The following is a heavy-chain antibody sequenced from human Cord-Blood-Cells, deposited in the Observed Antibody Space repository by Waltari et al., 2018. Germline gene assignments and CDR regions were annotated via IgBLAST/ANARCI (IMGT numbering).Heavy chain of an antibody. CDR1: GFTFSSYG. Sequence: QVQLVESGGGVVQPGRSLRLSCAASGFTFSSYGMHWVRQAPGKGLGWVAVISYDGSNKYYADSVKGRFTISRDNSKNTLYLQMNSLRAEDTAVYYCAKIGNWNEIDYWGQGTLVTVSS. CDR2: ISYDGSNK. V-gene: IGHV3-30*18. CDR3: AKIGNWNEIDY. D-gene: IGHD1-20*01. J-gene: IGHJ4*02.